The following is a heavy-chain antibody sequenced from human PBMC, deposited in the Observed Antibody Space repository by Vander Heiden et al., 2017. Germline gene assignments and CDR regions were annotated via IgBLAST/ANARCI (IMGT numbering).Heavy chain of an antibody. D-gene: IGHD6-19*01. CDR1: ASPFRDCN. J-gene: IGHJ4*02. CDR3: GSRIAVSGDGENY. V-gene: IGHV3-11*01. CDR2: ISSSGSTI. Sequence: QVQLVESGGGLVKPGGSLSLSCAASASPFRDCNMSRIRQGRGKGMEWVSYISSSGSTIYYEDSVKGRFTSARDKAKNSRYRQMNSLRAEDTAVYYCGSRIAVSGDGENYWGQGTLVTDSS.